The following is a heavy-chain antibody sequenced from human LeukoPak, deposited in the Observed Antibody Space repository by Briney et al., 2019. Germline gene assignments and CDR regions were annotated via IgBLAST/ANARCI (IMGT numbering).Heavy chain of an antibody. CDR3: AKETGGRQGLDY. V-gene: IGHV3-30*02. D-gene: IGHD3-10*01. CDR1: GFTFSSYG. Sequence: GGSLRLSCAASGFTFSSYGMHWVRQAPGKGLEWVAFIRYDGSNKYYADSVKGRFTIPRDNSKNTLYLQMNSLRAEDTAVYYCAKETGGRQGLDYWGQGTLVTVSS. CDR2: IRYDGSNK. J-gene: IGHJ4*02.